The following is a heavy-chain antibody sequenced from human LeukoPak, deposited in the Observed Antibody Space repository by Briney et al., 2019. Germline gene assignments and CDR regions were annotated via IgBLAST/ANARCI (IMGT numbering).Heavy chain of an antibody. V-gene: IGHV3-69-1*01. J-gene: IGHJ4*02. D-gene: IGHD3-16*01. Sequence: GESLRLSRVATGFTFTDHPTNWVRQTLGKGPEWISYIGGDGIAFYADSVKGRFTASKDDARKSMYLQMNSLRVEDTAVYYCAKDRTNWAIDDWGQGTQVTVSS. CDR2: IGGDGIA. CDR1: GFTFTDHP. CDR3: AKDRTNWAIDD.